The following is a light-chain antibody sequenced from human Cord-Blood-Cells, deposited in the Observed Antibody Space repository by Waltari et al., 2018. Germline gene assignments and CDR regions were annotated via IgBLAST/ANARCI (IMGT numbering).Light chain of an antibody. J-gene: IGLJ2*01. V-gene: IGLV2-14*01. CDR2: DVS. CDR1: SCDVGGYNY. CDR3: SSYTSSSTLVV. Sequence: QSALTQPASVSGSPGQSITISCTGTSCDVGGYNYVSWYQQPPGKAPKLMIYDVSNRPSGVSNRFSGSKSGNTASLTISGLQAEDEADYYCSSYTSSSTLVVFGGGTKLTVL.